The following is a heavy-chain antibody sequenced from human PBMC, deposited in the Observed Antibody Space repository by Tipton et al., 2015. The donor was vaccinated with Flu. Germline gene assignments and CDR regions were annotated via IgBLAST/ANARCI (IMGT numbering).Heavy chain of an antibody. Sequence: TLSLTCTVSGGPITSGADYWSWIRRHPGKGLEWIGHIYYIGSTNYNPSLKSRVTISMDTSKNQFSLKLSSMTAADTAVYYCARMEWTVTTPRYFDLWGRGTLVTVSS. V-gene: IGHV4-31*03. CDR3: ARMEWTVTTPRYFDL. CDR2: IYYIGST. D-gene: IGHD4-17*01. J-gene: IGHJ2*01. CDR1: GGPITSGADY.